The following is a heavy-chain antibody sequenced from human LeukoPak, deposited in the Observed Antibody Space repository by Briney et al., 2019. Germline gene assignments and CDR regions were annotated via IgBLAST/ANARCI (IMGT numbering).Heavy chain of an antibody. V-gene: IGHV4-59*01. D-gene: IGHD4-17*01. CDR1: GGSISSYY. Sequence: PSETLSLTCTVSGGSISSYYWSWIRQPPGKGLEWIGYIYYSGSTNYNPSLKSRVTISVDTSKNQFSPKLSSVTAADTAVYYCAREGLGYGDYGFDPWGQGTLVTVSS. CDR3: AREGLGYGDYGFDP. J-gene: IGHJ5*02. CDR2: IYYSGST.